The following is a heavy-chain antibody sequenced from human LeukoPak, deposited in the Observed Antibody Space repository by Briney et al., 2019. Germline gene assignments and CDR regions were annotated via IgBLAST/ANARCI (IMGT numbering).Heavy chain of an antibody. D-gene: IGHD2-2*01. CDR1: GFTFSSYA. V-gene: IGHV3-23*01. CDR3: AKRYCTSTSCPYYYYFGLDV. J-gene: IGHJ6*02. CDR2: IIGSGDST. Sequence: GSRRLSCAASGFTFSSYAMGWFRQAPGKGLEWVSAIIGSGDSTYYADSVKGRFTISRDNSKNTLYLQMNSLRAEDTAVYYCAKRYCTSTSCPYYYYFGLDVWGQGTTVTVSS.